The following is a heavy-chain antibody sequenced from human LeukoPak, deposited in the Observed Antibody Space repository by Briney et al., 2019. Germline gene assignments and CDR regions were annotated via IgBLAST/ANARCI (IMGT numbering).Heavy chain of an antibody. Sequence: GGSLRLSCAASGFTFSFYAMHWVRQAPGKGLEWVASISYDGSNQYYADSVKGRFTISRGNSRNTLYLQMNSLRAEDTAVYYCAGSVYTSGWNYFDYWGQGTLVTVSS. D-gene: IGHD6-19*01. CDR1: GFTFSFYA. CDR2: ISYDGSNQ. J-gene: IGHJ4*02. CDR3: AGSVYTSGWNYFDY. V-gene: IGHV3-30*04.